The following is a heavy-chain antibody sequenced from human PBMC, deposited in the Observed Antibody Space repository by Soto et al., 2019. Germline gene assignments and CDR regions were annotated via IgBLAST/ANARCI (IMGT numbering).Heavy chain of an antibody. CDR1: GFSFSSCE. Sequence: DVQLVESGGGLVQPGGSLRLSCAASGFSFSSCEMSWVRQAPGKGPEWVSYISGSGTSTQYSDSVKGRFTISRDNAKNSLHLQMNSLGAEDTAVYYCASKIVTPGYHYYDYWGQGTLVTVSS. V-gene: IGHV3-48*03. CDR3: ASKIVTPGYHYYDY. J-gene: IGHJ4*02. D-gene: IGHD3-9*01. CDR2: ISGSGTST.